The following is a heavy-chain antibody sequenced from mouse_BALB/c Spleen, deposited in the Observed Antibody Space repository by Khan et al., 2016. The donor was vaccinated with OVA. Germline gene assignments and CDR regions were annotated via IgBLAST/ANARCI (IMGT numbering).Heavy chain of an antibody. V-gene: IGHV2-2*02. J-gene: IGHJ3*01. D-gene: IGHD2-4*01. CDR2: IWSGGST. CDR1: GFSLTNYG. CDR3: ARNYDYDEGLAY. Sequence: VQLVESGPVLVQPSQSLSITCTVSGFSLTNYGVHWVRQSPGKGLEWLGLIWSGGSTDYNAAFISRLSISKDNSKSQVFFKMNSLQANDTAIYYCARNYDYDEGLAYWGQGTLVTVSA.